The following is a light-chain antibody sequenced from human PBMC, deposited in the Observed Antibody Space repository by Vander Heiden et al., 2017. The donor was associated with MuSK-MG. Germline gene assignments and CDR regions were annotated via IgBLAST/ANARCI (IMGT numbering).Light chain of an antibody. CDR3: KQSYSSPIT. V-gene: IGKV1-39*01. J-gene: IGKJ5*01. CDR1: QTISRC. CDR2: VAS. Sequence: DLQLTQSPSSLSASVGDRVTITCRASQTISRCLNWYQQKPGKAPNLLISVASTLQSGVPSRFSGGGSGTDFTLTISSLQVEDSATYYCKQSYSSPITFGQGTRVEIK.